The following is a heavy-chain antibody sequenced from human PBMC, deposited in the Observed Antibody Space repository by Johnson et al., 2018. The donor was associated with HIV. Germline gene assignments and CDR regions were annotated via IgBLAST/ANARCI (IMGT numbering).Heavy chain of an antibody. CDR2: IYSGGST. J-gene: IGHJ3*02. CDR1: GFTFSSYA. V-gene: IGHV3-NL1*01. Sequence: QVQLVESGGGVVQPGRSLRLSCAASGFTFSSYAIHWVRQAPGKGLEWVSVIYSGGSTYYADSVKGRFTISRDNSKNTLYLQMNSLRAEDTAVYYCATRQGLTMIVDAFDIWGQGTMVTVSS. D-gene: IGHD3-22*01. CDR3: ATRQGLTMIVDAFDI.